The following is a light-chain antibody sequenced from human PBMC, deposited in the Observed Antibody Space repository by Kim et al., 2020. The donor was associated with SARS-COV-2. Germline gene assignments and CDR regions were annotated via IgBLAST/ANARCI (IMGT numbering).Light chain of an antibody. Sequence: EIVLTQSPGTLSLSPGERATLSFRASQSVGSSYLAWYQQKPGQAPRLLIYDASSRATGIPDRFSGSGSGTDFTLTISRLEPEDFAVYYCHQYGTSPMYTFGQGTELEI. CDR1: QSVGSSY. J-gene: IGKJ2*01. V-gene: IGKV3-20*01. CDR3: HQYGTSPMYT. CDR2: DAS.